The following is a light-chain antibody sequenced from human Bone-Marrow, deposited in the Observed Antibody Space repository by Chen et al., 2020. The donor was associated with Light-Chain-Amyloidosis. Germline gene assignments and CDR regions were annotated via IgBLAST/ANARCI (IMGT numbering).Light chain of an antibody. CDR3: QQYCTSPLT. J-gene: IGKJ4*01. Sequence: EIVLTQSPGTLSLSPGEGANLSCRASQTISSNYLTWYQQKFGQAPRLLLYGSSSRATGIPDRCTGSGSGTDFSLTIHRLAPEDFAMYYPQQYCTSPLTFGRGTKVEIQ. V-gene: IGKV3-20*01. CDR2: GSS. CDR1: QTISSNY.